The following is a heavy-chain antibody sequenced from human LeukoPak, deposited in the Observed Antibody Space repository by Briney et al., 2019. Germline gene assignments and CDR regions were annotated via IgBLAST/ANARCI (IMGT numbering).Heavy chain of an antibody. CDR3: AKGYSYGYVSDY. J-gene: IGHJ4*02. V-gene: IGHV3-30*18. CDR2: ISYDGSNK. Sequence: GGSLRLSCAASGFTFSSYGMHWVRQAPGKGLEWVAVISYDGSNKYYADSVKGRFTISRDNSKNTLYLQMNSLRAEDTAVYYCAKGYSYGYVSDYWGQGTLVTVSS. CDR1: GFTFSSYG. D-gene: IGHD5-18*01.